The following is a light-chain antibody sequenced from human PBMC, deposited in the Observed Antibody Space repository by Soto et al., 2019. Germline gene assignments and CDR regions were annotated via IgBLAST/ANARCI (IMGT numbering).Light chain of an antibody. CDR2: DVS. V-gene: IGLV2-14*01. Sequence: QSALTQPASVSGSPGQSITISCTGTSSDVGGYTYVSWYQQHPGKAPKLMIYDVSDRPSGVSSRFSGSKSANTASLTISGLQAEDEADYYCSSYTSSNTVVFGGGTKLTVL. CDR1: SSDVGGYTY. J-gene: IGLJ2*01. CDR3: SSYTSSNTVV.